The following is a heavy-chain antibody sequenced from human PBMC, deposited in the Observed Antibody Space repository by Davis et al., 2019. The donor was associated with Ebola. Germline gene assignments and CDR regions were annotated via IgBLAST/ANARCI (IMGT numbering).Heavy chain of an antibody. CDR1: GYTFTGYD. Sequence: ASVKVSCKASGYTFTGYDINWVRQATGQGLEWMGWMNPNSGNTGYAQKFQGRITMTRNISISTAYMELSSLRSEDTAVYYCARRVGARSGFDYWGQGSLVTVSS. CDR2: MNPNSGNT. V-gene: IGHV1-8*01. CDR3: ARRVGARSGFDY. J-gene: IGHJ4*02. D-gene: IGHD1-26*01.